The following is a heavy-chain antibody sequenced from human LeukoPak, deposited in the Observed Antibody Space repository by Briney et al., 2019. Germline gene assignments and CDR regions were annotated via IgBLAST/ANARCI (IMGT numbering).Heavy chain of an antibody. CDR2: IWYDGNNE. D-gene: IGHD6-19*01. CDR1: GFTFSSYG. CDR3: ARDGNIAVAGRPPANYFDY. Sequence: PGGSLRLSCAASGFTFSSYGMHWVRQAPGKGLEWVAVIWYDGNNEYYVDSVKGRFTISRDNSKNTLCLQMNSLRAEDTAVYFCARDGNIAVAGRPPANYFDYWGQGTLVTVSS. V-gene: IGHV3-33*01. J-gene: IGHJ4*02.